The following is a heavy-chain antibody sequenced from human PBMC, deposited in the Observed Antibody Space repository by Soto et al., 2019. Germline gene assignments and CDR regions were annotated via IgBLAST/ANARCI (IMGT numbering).Heavy chain of an antibody. J-gene: IGHJ3*02. CDR3: AKSATAVAANDAFDI. CDR1: GFTFSSYA. V-gene: IGHV3-23*01. Sequence: EVRVLESGGGLVQPGGSLRLSCAASGFTFSSYAMNWVRQAPGQGLEWVSTISSSAGSTYYADSVKGRFTISRDNSKNTLYVQMNSLRAEDTAVYYCAKSATAVAANDAFDIWGRGTMVTVSS. CDR2: ISSSAGST. D-gene: IGHD6-19*01.